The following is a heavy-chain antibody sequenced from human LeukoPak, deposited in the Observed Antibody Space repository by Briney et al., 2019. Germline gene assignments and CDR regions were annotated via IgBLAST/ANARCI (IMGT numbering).Heavy chain of an antibody. V-gene: IGHV4-59*10. J-gene: IGHJ3*02. CDR1: GGSISNYH. CDR2: IYTSGST. Sequence: PSETLSLTCSVYGGSISNYHWRWIRQPAGKVLEWIGRIYTSGSTNYKPSLKSRVTMSVDTSKKQFYQQRSSVTDEDAAVYYCARDFMTDAFDIWRQGTMVTVSS. CDR3: ARDFMTDAFDI. D-gene: IGHD3-16*01.